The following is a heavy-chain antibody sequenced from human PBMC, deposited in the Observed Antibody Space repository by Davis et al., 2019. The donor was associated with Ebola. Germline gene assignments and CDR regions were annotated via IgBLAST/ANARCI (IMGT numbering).Heavy chain of an antibody. V-gene: IGHV4-59*08. CDR2: IYYSGST. CDR3: ARHDIVVVPAAIDY. Sequence: MPSETLSLTCTVSGGSISSYYWSWIRQPPGKGLEWIGYIYYSGSTNYNPSLKSRVTISVDTSKNQFSLKLSSVTAADTAVYYCARHDIVVVPAAIDYWGQGTLVTVSS. CDR1: GGSISSYY. D-gene: IGHD2-2*01. J-gene: IGHJ4*02.